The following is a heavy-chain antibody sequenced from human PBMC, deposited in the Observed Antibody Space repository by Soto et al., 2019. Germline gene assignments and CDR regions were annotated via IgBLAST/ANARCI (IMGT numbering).Heavy chain of an antibody. Sequence: QVQLVESGGGVVQPGRSLRLSCAASGFTFSSYAMHWVRQAPGKGLEWVAVISYDGSNKYYADSVKGRFTISRDNSKNTLYLQMNSLRAEDTAVYYCARVYDSSGYSGDYWGQGTLVTVSS. D-gene: IGHD3-22*01. J-gene: IGHJ4*02. CDR2: ISYDGSNK. V-gene: IGHV3-30-3*01. CDR3: ARVYDSSGYSGDY. CDR1: GFTFSSYA.